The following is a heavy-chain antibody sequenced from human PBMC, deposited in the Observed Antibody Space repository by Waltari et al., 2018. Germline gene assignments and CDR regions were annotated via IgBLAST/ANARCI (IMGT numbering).Heavy chain of an antibody. J-gene: IGHJ4*02. D-gene: IGHD4-17*01. CDR1: GGSISRGLYY. CDR3: ARDDATTVTDFDY. CDR2: IYYSGST. Sequence: QVQLQASGPGLVKPSQTLSPTSALSGGSISRGLYYCVWIRQPPGKGLEWIGYIYYSGSTYYNPSLKSRVTISVDTSKNQFSLKLSSVTAADTAVYYGARDDATTVTDFDYWGQGTLVTVSS. V-gene: IGHV4-30-4*08.